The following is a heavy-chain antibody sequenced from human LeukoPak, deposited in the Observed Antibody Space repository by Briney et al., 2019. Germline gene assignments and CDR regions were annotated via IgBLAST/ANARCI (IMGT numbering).Heavy chain of an antibody. D-gene: IGHD1-26*01. CDR2: IRSKTDGGTI. V-gene: IGHV3-15*01. CDR1: GFTFSNAW. Sequence: PGGSLRLSCAASGFTFSNAWMNWVRQTPGKGLEWVGRIRSKTDGGTIDYAAPVKGRFTISRDDSKNTLYLQMNSLEAEDTAVYYCTTGNSGIYGGAYWGQGTLVTVSS. CDR3: TTGNSGIYGGAY. J-gene: IGHJ4*02.